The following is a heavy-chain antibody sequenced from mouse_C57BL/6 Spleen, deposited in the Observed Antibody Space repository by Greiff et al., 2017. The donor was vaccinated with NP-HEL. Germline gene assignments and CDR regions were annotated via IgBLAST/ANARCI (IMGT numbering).Heavy chain of an antibody. J-gene: IGHJ3*01. CDR2: IDPANGNT. CDR3: ASSTMVTEGFAY. V-gene: IGHV14-3*01. CDR1: GFNIKNTY. D-gene: IGHD2-2*01. Sequence: VQLKESVAELVRPGASVKLSCTASGFNIKNTYMHWVKQRPEQGLEWIGRIDPANGNTKYAPKFQGKATITADTSSNTAYLQISSLTSEDTAIYYCASSTMVTEGFAYWGQGTLVTVSA.